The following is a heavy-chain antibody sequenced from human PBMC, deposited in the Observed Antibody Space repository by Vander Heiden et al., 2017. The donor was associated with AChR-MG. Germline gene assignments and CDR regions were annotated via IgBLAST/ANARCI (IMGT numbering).Heavy chain of an antibody. CDR2: LIPSHGIA. J-gene: IGHJ5*02. CDR3: ARRDSGYEYNWLDP. CDR1: EVTSTNYI. V-gene: IGHV1-69*02. D-gene: IGHD5-12*01. Sequence: QVQLVQSGAEVKKPGSSVKVSCKAYEVTSTNYIITWLRQAPGQGLGWVGRLIPSHGIANYAQKFKDRVTITADKSTTTAYMELSSLTSEDTAVYYCARRDSGYEYNWLDPWGQGTLGTVSS.